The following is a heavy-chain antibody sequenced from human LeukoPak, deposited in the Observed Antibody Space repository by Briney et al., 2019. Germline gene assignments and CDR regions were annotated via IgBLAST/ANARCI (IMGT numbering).Heavy chain of an antibody. V-gene: IGHV3-30*18. CDR2: ISYDGSNK. Sequence: GGSLRLSYAASGFTFSSYGMHWVRQAPGKGLEWVAVISYDGSNKYYADSVKGRFTISRDNSKNTLDLQMNSLRAEDTAVYYCAKAVDSSGYAVFDYWGQGTLVTVSS. J-gene: IGHJ4*02. CDR3: AKAVDSSGYAVFDY. D-gene: IGHD3-22*01. CDR1: GFTFSSYG.